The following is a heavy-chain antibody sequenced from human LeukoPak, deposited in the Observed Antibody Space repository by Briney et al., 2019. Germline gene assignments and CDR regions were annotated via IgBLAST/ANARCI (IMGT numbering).Heavy chain of an antibody. J-gene: IGHJ5*02. V-gene: IGHV4-59*01. D-gene: IGHD3-9*01. Sequence: PSETLSLTCSVSGDSIIGYYWGWIRQPPGKGLEWIGYIYYSGSTNYNPSLKSRVTISVDTSKNQFSLKLSSVTAADTAVYYCARVRSEYDILTGYPLNWFDPWGQGTLVTVSS. CDR2: IYYSGST. CDR3: ARVRSEYDILTGYPLNWFDP. CDR1: GDSIIGYY.